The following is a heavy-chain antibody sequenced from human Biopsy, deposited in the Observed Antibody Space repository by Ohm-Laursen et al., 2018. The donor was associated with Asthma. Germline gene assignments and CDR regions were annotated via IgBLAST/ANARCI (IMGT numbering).Heavy chain of an antibody. J-gene: IGHJ1*01. V-gene: IGHV3-7*01. CDR1: GFTFGDYW. Sequence: LSLTCAVSGFTFGDYWMSWVRQVPGKGLEWVANIKHDGSEKNHVDSLKGRFTISRDNAKNSLYLQMNSLRAEDTAVYYCARTFHFWSPYHAEHYQLWGQGTLVTVSS. CDR3: ARTFHFWSPYHAEHYQL. CDR2: IKHDGSEK. D-gene: IGHD3-3*02.